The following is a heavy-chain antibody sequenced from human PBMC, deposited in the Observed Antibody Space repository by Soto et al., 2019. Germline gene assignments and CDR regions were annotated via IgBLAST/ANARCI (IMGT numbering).Heavy chain of an antibody. J-gene: IGHJ5*02. D-gene: IGHD2-2*01. Sequence: QVQLVQSGAEVKKPGASVKVSCKASGYTFTSYDINWVRQATGQGLEWMGWMNPNSGNTGYAQKFQGRVTMTRNTSIGTAYMELSSLRSEDTAVYYCARGYCSSTSCYLFTIDWFDPWGQGTLVTVSS. CDR1: GYTFTSYD. V-gene: IGHV1-8*01. CDR2: MNPNSGNT. CDR3: ARGYCSSTSCYLFTIDWFDP.